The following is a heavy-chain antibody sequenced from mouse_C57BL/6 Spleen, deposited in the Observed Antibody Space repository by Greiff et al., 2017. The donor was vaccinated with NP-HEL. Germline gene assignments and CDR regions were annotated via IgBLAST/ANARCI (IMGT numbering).Heavy chain of an antibody. V-gene: IGHV14-1*01. D-gene: IGHD1-1*01. CDR1: GFNIKDYY. Sequence: EVQRVESGAELVRPGASVKLSCTASGFNIKDYYMHWVKQRPEQGLEWIGRIDPEDGDTEYAPKFQGKATMTADTSSNTAYLQLSSLTSEDTAVYYCTTRTTVVATYWYFDVWGTGTTVTVSS. CDR3: TTRTTVVATYWYFDV. J-gene: IGHJ1*03. CDR2: IDPEDGDT.